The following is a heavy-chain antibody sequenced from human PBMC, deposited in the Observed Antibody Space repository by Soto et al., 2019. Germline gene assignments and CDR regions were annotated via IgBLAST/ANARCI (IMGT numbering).Heavy chain of an antibody. V-gene: IGHV4-31*03. Sequence: QVQLQESGPGLVKPSQTLSLTCTVSGGSISSGGYYWSWIRQHPGKGLEWIGYIYYSGSTYYNPSLKSRVTISVDSSKNQFSLKLSSVTAADTAVYYCARFDRSYYDILTIGAFDIWGQGTMVTVSS. CDR1: GGSISSGGYY. D-gene: IGHD3-9*01. CDR2: IYYSGST. CDR3: ARFDRSYYDILTIGAFDI. J-gene: IGHJ3*02.